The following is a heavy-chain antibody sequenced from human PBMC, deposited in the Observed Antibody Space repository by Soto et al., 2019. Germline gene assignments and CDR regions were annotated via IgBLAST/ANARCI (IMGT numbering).Heavy chain of an antibody. CDR2: IYSGGNT. V-gene: IGHV3-53*01. Sequence: VGSLSLSCAASGFTVSSEYMSWVRQAPGKGLEWVSVIYSGGNTYYADSVKGRFTISRDTSKNTLHLQMNSLRAEDTAVYYCARASGSRLFDYWGQGALVTVSS. D-gene: IGHD1-26*01. CDR3: ARASGSRLFDY. J-gene: IGHJ4*02. CDR1: GFTVSSEY.